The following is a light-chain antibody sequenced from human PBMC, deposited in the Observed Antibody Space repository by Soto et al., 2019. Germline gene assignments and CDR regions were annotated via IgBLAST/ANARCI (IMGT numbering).Light chain of an antibody. CDR3: SSYTSSTTWV. V-gene: IGLV2-14*01. CDR1: SSDVGGYNH. Sequence: QSVLTQPASVSGSPGQSITISCTGTSSDVGGYNHVSWYQQQSGKAPKFMIYEVSNRPSGVSNRFSGSKSGNTASLTISGLQAEDAADYYCSSYTSSTTWVFGTGTKLTVL. J-gene: IGLJ1*01. CDR2: EVS.